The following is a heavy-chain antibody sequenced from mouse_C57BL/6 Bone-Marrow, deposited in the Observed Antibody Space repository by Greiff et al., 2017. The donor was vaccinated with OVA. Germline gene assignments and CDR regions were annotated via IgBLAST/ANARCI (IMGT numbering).Heavy chain of an antibody. J-gene: IGHJ2*01. D-gene: IGHD1-1*01. CDR2: IFPGSGST. CDR1: GYTFTDYY. CDR3: ARSSYYYGPYFDY. Sequence: VKLKQSGPELVKPGASVKISCKASGYTFTDYYINWVKQRPGQGLEWIGWIFPGSGSTYYNEKFKGKATLTVDKSSSTAYMLLSSLTSEDSAVYFCARSSYYYGPYFDYWGQGTTLTVSS. V-gene: IGHV1-75*01.